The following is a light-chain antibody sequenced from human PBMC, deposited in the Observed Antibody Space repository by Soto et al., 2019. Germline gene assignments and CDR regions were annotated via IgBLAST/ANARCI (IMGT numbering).Light chain of an antibody. J-gene: IGKJ5*01. CDR2: DAS. V-gene: IGKV3-11*01. Sequence: IVLTQSPATLSLWPGETAILSCRASQSVSSYLSWYQQKPGQAPRLLIYDASSRAPGVPARFSGSGSGTDFTLTISILEAEDVALYYGQQRSSRITFGRGTRLEIE. CDR3: QQRSSRIT. CDR1: QSVSSY.